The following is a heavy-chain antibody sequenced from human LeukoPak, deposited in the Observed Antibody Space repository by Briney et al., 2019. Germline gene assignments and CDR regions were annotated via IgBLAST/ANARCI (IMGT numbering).Heavy chain of an antibody. J-gene: IGHJ4*02. V-gene: IGHV3-74*01. CDR2: INTDGSST. D-gene: IGHD6-13*01. CDR1: GFSLSRYW. Sequence: PGGSLRLSCAAFGFSLSRYWMHWVRQAPGKGLVWVSRINTDGSSTSYADSVKGRFTISRDNAKNSLYLQMNSLRAEDTAVYYCARASPLAAAYDYWGQGTLVTVSS. CDR3: ARASPLAAAYDY.